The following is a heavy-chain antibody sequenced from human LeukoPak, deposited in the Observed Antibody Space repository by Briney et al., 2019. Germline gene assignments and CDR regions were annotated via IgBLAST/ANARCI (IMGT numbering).Heavy chain of an antibody. J-gene: IGHJ4*02. D-gene: IGHD5-18*01. CDR2: ISISSSSYT. CDR3: ARGYSYGSPDGVPFDY. V-gene: IGHV3-11*05. CDR1: GFTFSDYY. Sequence: GGSLRLSCAASGFTFSDYYMSWIRQAPGKGLGWVSYISISSSSYTKYADYVRGRLTISRDNARNSLYLKMNRMRAEDTAVYYCARGYSYGSPDGVPFDYWGQGTLVSVSS.